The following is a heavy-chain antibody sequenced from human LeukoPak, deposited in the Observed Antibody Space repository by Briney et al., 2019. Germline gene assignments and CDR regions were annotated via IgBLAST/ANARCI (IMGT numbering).Heavy chain of an antibody. Sequence: GGSLRLSCAASGFTFSSFWMHWVRQVPGDGLEWVSHVHKDGISSSYADSVKGRFTISRDNAENTVHLHMNSLRAEDTAVYFCARGGSGCFDIWGQGTMVTVSS. D-gene: IGHD1-26*01. J-gene: IGHJ3*02. CDR2: VHKDGISS. V-gene: IGHV3-74*01. CDR1: GFTFSSFW. CDR3: ARGGSGCFDI.